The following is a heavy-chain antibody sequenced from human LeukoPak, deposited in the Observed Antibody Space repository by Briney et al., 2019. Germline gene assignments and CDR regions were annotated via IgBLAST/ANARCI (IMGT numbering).Heavy chain of an antibody. CDR1: GFTFSSYA. J-gene: IGHJ4*02. CDR2: ISGSGGST. D-gene: IGHD6-6*01. V-gene: IGHV3-23*01. CDR3: AKDSYSSLLPGGPIDY. Sequence: GGSLRLSCAASGFTFSSYAMSWVRQAPGKGLEWVSAISGSGGSTYYADSVKGRFTISRDNSKNTLYLQMNSLRAEDTAVYYCAKDSYSSLLPGGPIDYWGQGTLVTVSS.